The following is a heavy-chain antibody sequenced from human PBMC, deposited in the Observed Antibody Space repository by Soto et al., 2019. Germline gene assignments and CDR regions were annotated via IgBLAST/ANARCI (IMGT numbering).Heavy chain of an antibody. CDR1: GGSISSSNFY. CDR3: AKDASCYSCGA. D-gene: IGHD2-15*01. Sequence: QLQLQESGPGLVKPSETLSLTCAVSGGSISSSNFYWGWFGQPPGKGPVWIGSIRYGGSTYYSPSLESRVTISVDTSKNQFSLNVSSVTAADTAVYYCAKDASCYSCGAWGQRALVTVSS. CDR2: IRYGGST. J-gene: IGHJ4*02. V-gene: IGHV4-39*01.